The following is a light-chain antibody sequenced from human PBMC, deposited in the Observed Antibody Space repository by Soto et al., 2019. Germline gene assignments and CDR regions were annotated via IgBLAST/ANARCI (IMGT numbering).Light chain of an antibody. CDR1: QGIRTE. J-gene: IGKJ1*01. CDR2: AAS. V-gene: IGKV1-6*01. CDR3: LQDYDYPRT. Sequence: ATQMTQSPSSLSASVGDRVTIACRASQGIRTELGWYQQKPGEAPKLLIYAASTLQSGVPSRFSGSGSGTDFTLTIXSLXXXXXXXYYCLQDYDYPRTFGQGTKVEMK.